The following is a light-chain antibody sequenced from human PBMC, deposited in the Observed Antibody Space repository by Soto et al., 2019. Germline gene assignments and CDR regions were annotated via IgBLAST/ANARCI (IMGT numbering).Light chain of an antibody. CDR3: QQRSNWPLT. V-gene: IGKV3-11*01. J-gene: IGKJ4*01. CDR1: QTVSSS. CDR2: DVS. Sequence: EIVLTQSPGTLSLSPGERATLSCRASQTVSSSLAWYQQKPGQTPRLLIYDVSNRATGIPARFSGSGSGTDFTLTVSSLEPEDFAVYYCQQRSNWPLTFGGGTKVESK.